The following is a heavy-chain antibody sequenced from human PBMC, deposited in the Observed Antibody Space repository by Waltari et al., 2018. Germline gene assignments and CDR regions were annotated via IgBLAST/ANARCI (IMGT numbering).Heavy chain of an antibody. CDR1: GDSFTSYW. D-gene: IGHD2-15*01. CDR3: ARPSPGELVGAFDI. Sequence: EVQLVQSGAEVKKPGESLKISWKGSGDSFTSYWIGWVRQMPGKGMEWMGMIYPGDAVTRYSPSFQGQVTISADKSISTAYLQWSSLKASDTAMYYCARPSPGELVGAFDIWGQGTMVTVSS. V-gene: IGHV5-51*03. J-gene: IGHJ3*02. CDR2: IYPGDAVT.